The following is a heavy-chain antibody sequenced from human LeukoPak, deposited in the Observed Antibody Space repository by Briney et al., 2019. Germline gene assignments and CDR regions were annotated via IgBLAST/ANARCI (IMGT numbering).Heavy chain of an antibody. J-gene: IGHJ4*02. D-gene: IGHD3-10*01. Sequence: GGSLRLSCAASGFTFSSYSMNWVRQAPGKGLEWVSYISSSSSTIYYADSVKGRFTISRDNAKNSLYLQMNSLRAEDTAVYYCARDITMVRGVIIGSFDYWGQGTLVTVSS. CDR1: GFTFSSYS. CDR3: ARDITMVRGVIIGSFDY. V-gene: IGHV3-48*04. CDR2: ISSSSSTI.